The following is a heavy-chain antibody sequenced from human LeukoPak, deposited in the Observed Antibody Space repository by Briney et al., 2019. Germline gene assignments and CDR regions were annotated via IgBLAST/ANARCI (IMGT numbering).Heavy chain of an antibody. D-gene: IGHD1-1*01. CDR3: ASRTAGPYNWFDP. J-gene: IGHJ5*02. Sequence: SETLSLTCAVYGESFSGYYWSWIRQPPGKGLEWIGEINHSGSTNYNPSLKTRVTISVDTSKNQFSLKLSSVTAADTAVYYCASRTAGPYNWFDPWGQGTLVTVSS. CDR2: INHSGST. V-gene: IGHV4-34*01. CDR1: GESFSGYY.